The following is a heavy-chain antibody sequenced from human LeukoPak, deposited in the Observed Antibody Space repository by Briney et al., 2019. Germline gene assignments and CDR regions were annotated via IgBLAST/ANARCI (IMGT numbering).Heavy chain of an antibody. J-gene: IGHJ4*02. V-gene: IGHV1-8*01. CDR1: VYTFTSYD. CDR3: ARSSVGARRRIDY. CDR2: MNPNSGNT. D-gene: IGHD1-26*01. Sequence: ASVKVSCKASVYTFTSYDINWVRQAPGQGLERMGWMNPNSGNTGYAQKFQGRVTMTRSTSINTAYMELNSLTSEDTAVYYCARSSVGARRRIDYWGQGTLVTVSS.